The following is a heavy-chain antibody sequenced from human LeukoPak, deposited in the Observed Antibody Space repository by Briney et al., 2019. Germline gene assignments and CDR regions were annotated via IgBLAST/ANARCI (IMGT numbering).Heavy chain of an antibody. CDR3: ARDAAPRIVVVPAAMAY. CDR1: GGSISSYY. D-gene: IGHD2-2*01. V-gene: IGHV4-59*01. CDR2: IYYSGST. Sequence: SETLSLTCTVSGGSISSYYWSWIRQPPGKGLEWIGYIYYSGSTNYNPSLKSRVTISVDTSKNQFSLKLSSVTAADTAVYYCARDAAPRIVVVPAAMAYWGQGTLVTVSS. J-gene: IGHJ4*02.